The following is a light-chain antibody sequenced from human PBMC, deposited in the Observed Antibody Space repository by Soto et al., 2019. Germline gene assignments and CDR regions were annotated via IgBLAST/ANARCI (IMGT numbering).Light chain of an antibody. J-gene: IGKJ4*01. V-gene: IGKV3-15*01. CDR3: QQHGNWPLT. Sequence: EIVMTQSPATLSVSPGERATLSCRASQSVSSNLAWYQQKPGQAPRLLIYGASTRATGIPARFSGSGSGTEFTLTISSLQSEDFAVYYCQQHGNWPLTFGGGTKVEIK. CDR1: QSVSSN. CDR2: GAS.